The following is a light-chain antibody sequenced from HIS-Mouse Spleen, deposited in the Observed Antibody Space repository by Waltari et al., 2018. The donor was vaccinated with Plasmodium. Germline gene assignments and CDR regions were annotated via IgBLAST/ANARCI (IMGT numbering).Light chain of an antibody. CDR1: SSDVGGYNF. J-gene: IGLJ3*02. Sequence: QSALTQPRSVSGSPGQSVTLSCTGTSSDVGGYNFVSWYQQHPGKAPQLMIYDVSKRPSGVPDRFSGSKSGNTASLTISGLQAEDEADYYCCSYAGSYSPWVFGGGTKLTVL. CDR2: DVS. V-gene: IGLV2-11*01. CDR3: CSYAGSYSPWV.